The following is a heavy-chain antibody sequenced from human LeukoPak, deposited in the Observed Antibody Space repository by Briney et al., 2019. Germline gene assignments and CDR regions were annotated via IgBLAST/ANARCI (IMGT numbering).Heavy chain of an antibody. Sequence: GGSLRLSCAASGFTFSSYWMNWARQAPGKGLEWVASINHNGNVNYYVDSVKGRFTISRDNAKNSLYLQMSNLRAEDTAVYYCAKDFYDNSGSRYDYWGQGTLVTVSS. D-gene: IGHD3-22*01. CDR3: AKDFYDNSGSRYDY. CDR2: INHNGNVN. CDR1: GFTFSSYW. V-gene: IGHV3-7*03. J-gene: IGHJ4*02.